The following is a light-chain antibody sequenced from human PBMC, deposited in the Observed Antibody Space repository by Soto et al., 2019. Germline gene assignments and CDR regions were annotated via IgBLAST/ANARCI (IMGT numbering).Light chain of an antibody. Sequence: EIVLTQSPGTLSLSPGERATLSCRASQFVSSNSLAWYQQKRGQAPRLLIHDASSRATGIPDRFSGSGSGTDFTLTIRRLEPEDFAVYYCQQYAGSPRTFGQGTKVDIK. CDR2: DAS. V-gene: IGKV3-20*01. CDR3: QQYAGSPRT. J-gene: IGKJ1*01. CDR1: QFVSSNS.